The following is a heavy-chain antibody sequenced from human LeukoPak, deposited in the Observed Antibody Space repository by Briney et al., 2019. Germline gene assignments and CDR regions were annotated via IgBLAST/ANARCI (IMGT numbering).Heavy chain of an antibody. D-gene: IGHD3-9*01. V-gene: IGHV3-23*01. CDR3: AKDGKLRYFDWPSRDAFDI. J-gene: IGHJ3*02. Sequence: GGSLRLSCAASGFTFGSYAMSWVRQAPGKGLEWVSAISGSGGSTYYADSVKGRFTISRDNSKNTLYLQMNSLRAEDTAVYYCAKDGKLRYFDWPSRDAFDIWGQGTMVTVSS. CDR1: GFTFGSYA. CDR2: ISGSGGST.